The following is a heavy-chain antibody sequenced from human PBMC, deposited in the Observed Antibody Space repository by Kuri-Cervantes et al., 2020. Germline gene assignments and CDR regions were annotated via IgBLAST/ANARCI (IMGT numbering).Heavy chain of an antibody. CDR3: ARGYYDFWSGYYYYFDY. V-gene: IGHV4-39*01. CDR2: NYYSGST. Sequence: GSLRLSCTVSGGSISSSSYYWGWLRQPPGKGLEWIGSNYYSGSTYYNPSLKSLVTISVDTSKNQFSLKLSSVTAADTSVYYCARGYYDFWSGYYYYFDYWGQGTLVTVSS. D-gene: IGHD3-3*01. J-gene: IGHJ4*02. CDR1: GGSISSSSYY.